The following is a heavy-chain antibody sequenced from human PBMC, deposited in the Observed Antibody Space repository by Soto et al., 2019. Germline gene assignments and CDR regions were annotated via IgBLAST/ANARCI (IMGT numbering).Heavy chain of an antibody. V-gene: IGHV4-31*03. J-gene: IGHJ4*02. CDR2: IYYSGST. CDR1: GDSISSGGYY. Sequence: SETLSLTCTVSGDSISSGGYYWSWIRQHPGKGLEWIGYIYYSGSTYYNPSLKSRVIISVDTSKNQFSLKLSSVTAADTAVYYCARGLFSGDAYSGGWYYFDYWGQGTLVTVSS. CDR3: ARGLFSGDAYSGGWYYFDY. D-gene: IGHD3-10*01.